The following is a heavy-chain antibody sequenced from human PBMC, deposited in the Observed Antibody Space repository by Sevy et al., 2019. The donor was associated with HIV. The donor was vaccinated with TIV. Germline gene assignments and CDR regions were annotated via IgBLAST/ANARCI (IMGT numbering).Heavy chain of an antibody. D-gene: IGHD6-6*01. Sequence: GGSLRLSCAASGFASGFTFSSFAMSWVRQLPGKGLELVSTSNGRGCRTYYAASVKGRFTLSRDNSNNALFLQMDSLTPADTALYYCGGPDRRIAPSSADFFDSWGHGTLVTVSS. J-gene: IGHJ4*01. V-gene: IGHV3-23*01. CDR2: SNGRGCRT. CDR3: GGPDRRIAPSSADFFDS. CDR1: GFTFSSFA.